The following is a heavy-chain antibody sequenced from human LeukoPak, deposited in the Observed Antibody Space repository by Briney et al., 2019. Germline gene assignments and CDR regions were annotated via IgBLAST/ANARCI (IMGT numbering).Heavy chain of an antibody. CDR2: IDPSDSYT. Sequence: GESLKISCKGSGYSFTSYWISWVRQMPGKGLEWMGRIDPSDSYTNYSPSFQGHVTISADKSISTAYLQWSSLKASDTAMYYCARGSIIAAAGTRWFDPWAREPWSPSPQ. D-gene: IGHD6-13*01. CDR1: GYSFTSYW. V-gene: IGHV5-10-1*01. J-gene: IGHJ5*02. CDR3: ARGSIIAAAGTRWFDP.